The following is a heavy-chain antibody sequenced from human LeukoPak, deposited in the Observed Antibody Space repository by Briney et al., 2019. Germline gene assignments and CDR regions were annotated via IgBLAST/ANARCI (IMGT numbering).Heavy chain of an antibody. J-gene: IGHJ4*02. Sequence: GGSLRLSCAASGFTFNIDAMGWVRQAPGKGLEWVSTVSSGGNIYYADSVQGRFTISRDNSKNTVYLQMDSLRAEDTAIYYCAKESATIWGQGTLVTVSS. V-gene: IGHV3-23*01. CDR3: AKESATI. CDR1: GFTFNIDA. CDR2: VSSGGNI. D-gene: IGHD5-24*01.